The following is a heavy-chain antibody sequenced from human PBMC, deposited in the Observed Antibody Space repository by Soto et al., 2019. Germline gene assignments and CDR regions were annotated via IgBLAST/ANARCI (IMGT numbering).Heavy chain of an antibody. CDR3: ARGGRGSSGWYFDY. Sequence: ASVKVSCKASGGTFSSYAISWGRQAPGQGLEWMGGIIPILGIANYAQKFQGRVTITADKSTSTAYMELSSLRSEDTAVYYCARGGRGSSGWYFDYWGQGTLVTVSS. CDR1: GGTFSSYA. D-gene: IGHD6-19*01. CDR2: IIPILGIA. J-gene: IGHJ4*02. V-gene: IGHV1-69*10.